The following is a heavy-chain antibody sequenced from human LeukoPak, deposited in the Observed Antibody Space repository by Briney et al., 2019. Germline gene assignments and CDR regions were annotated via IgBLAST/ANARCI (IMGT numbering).Heavy chain of an antibody. V-gene: IGHV3-64D*06. CDR3: VKVPCSSTSCYYFDY. J-gene: IGHJ4*02. CDR2: ISSKGGST. Sequence: GGLLRLSCSASGFTFSGYGMDWGGQAPGKGLEYVSAISSKGGSTYYADSVKGRFTISRDNSKNTLYLQMSSLSAEDTAVYYCVKVPCSSTSCYYFDYWGQGTLVTVSS. D-gene: IGHD2-2*01. CDR1: GFTFSGYG.